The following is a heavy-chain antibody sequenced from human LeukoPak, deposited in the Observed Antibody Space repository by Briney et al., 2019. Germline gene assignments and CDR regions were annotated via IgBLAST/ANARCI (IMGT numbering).Heavy chain of an antibody. J-gene: IGHJ3*02. V-gene: IGHV3-9*03. D-gene: IGHD6-19*01. CDR2: ISWNSGSI. CDR1: GFTFDDYA. Sequence: GRSLRLSCAASGFTFDDYAMHWVRRAPGKGLEWVSGISWNSGSIGYADSVKGRFTISRDNAKNSLYLQMNSLRAEDMALYYCAKDIGYSSGWYSAFDIWGQGTMVTVSS. CDR3: AKDIGYSSGWYSAFDI.